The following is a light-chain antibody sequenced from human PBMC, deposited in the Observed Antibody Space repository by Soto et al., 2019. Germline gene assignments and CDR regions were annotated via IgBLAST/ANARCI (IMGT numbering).Light chain of an antibody. CDR3: SSYAGSYTLGV. Sequence: QSALTQPRSVSGSPGQSVTISCTGTSSDVGGYNYVSWYQQHPGKAPKLMIYDVSKRPSGVPDRFSGSKSGNTASLTISGLQAEGEADYYCSSYAGSYTLGVFGGGTKLTVL. CDR1: SSDVGGYNY. V-gene: IGLV2-11*01. CDR2: DVS. J-gene: IGLJ2*01.